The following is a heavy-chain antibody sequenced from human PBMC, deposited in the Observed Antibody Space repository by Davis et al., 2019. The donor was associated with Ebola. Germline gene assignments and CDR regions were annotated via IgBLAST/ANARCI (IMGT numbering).Heavy chain of an antibody. CDR2: IHYGGTT. J-gene: IGHJ3*02. Sequence: SETLSLTCTVSGGSISSYYGSWIRQPPGKGLEWIGYIHYGGTTNYNPSLKSRVTISVDTSRNQFSLRLSSVTAADTAVYHCARHSPASAFDIWGQGTMITVSS. V-gene: IGHV4-59*08. CDR3: ARHSPASAFDI. CDR1: GGSISSYY.